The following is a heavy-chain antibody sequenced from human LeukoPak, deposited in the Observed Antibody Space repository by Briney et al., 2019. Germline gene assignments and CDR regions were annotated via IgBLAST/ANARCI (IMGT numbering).Heavy chain of an antibody. CDR1: GFSFSTYW. CDR3: ATDLGSSRPNF. Sequence: GGSLRFSCAASGFSFSTYWMSWVRQAPGKGLEWVANIKQDGSEKYYVDSAKGRFTISRDNAKNSLYLQMNSLTAEDTAVYYCATDLGSSRPNFWGQGILVTVSS. D-gene: IGHD6-13*01. V-gene: IGHV3-7*01. CDR2: IKQDGSEK. J-gene: IGHJ4*02.